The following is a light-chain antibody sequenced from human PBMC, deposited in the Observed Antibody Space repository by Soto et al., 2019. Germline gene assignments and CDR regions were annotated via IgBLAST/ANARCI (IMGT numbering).Light chain of an antibody. CDR3: MQCTICRHI. CDR1: RSLLYSDGNTY. CDR2: NIS. Sequence: DVVMTQSPLSLPVALAQPASISCRSSRSLLYSDGNTYLTWFQQKPGESTRRLIYNISTRDCRVLDRFGGLGSVFHFTLKMRRLVSLEVGVYFFMQCTICRHIFGQAIKLE. V-gene: IGKV2-30*01. J-gene: IGKJ2*01.